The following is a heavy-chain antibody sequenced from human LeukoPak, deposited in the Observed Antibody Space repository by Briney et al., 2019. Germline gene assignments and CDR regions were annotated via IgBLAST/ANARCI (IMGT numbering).Heavy chain of an antibody. Sequence: ASVKVSCKASGYIFTSYYMHWVRQAPGQGLEWLGVVYPSAGTSDPAQRFRARITLSDDTSTSTAYMELRGLKIEDTAIYFCVREYHGGYFDFWGQGTLVTVSS. D-gene: IGHD3-16*01. CDR3: VREYHGGYFDF. CDR1: GYIFTSYY. J-gene: IGHJ4*02. CDR2: VYPSAGTS. V-gene: IGHV1-46*03.